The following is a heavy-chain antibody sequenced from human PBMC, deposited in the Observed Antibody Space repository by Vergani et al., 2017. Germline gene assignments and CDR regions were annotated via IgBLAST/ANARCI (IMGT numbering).Heavy chain of an antibody. Sequence: EVQLLESGGGLVQPGGSLRLSCAASGFTFSSYAMSWVRQAPGKGLEWVSAIRGSGGSTYSAASVKGRFTISRDNSQNTLYLQMNSLSAEDTAVYYCAKDAVAYDYDSSGYYSYYYYYGMDVWGQGTTVTVSS. J-gene: IGHJ6*02. CDR2: IRGSGGST. V-gene: IGHV3-23*01. D-gene: IGHD3-22*01. CDR3: AKDAVAYDYDSSGYYSYYYYYGMDV. CDR1: GFTFSSYA.